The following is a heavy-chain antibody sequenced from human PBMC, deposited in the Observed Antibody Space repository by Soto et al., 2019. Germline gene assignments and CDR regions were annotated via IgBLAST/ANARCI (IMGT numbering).Heavy chain of an antibody. CDR3: ASSGWPKFLDY. CDR2: IYYSGST. CDR1: GGSISSGDYY. D-gene: IGHD6-19*01. J-gene: IGHJ4*02. V-gene: IGHV4-30-4*01. Sequence: SETLSLTCTVSGGSISSGDYYWSWIRQPPGKGLEWIGYIYYSGSTYYNPSLKSRVTISVDTSKNQFSLKLSSVTAADTAVYYCASSGWPKFLDYWGQGTLVTVSS.